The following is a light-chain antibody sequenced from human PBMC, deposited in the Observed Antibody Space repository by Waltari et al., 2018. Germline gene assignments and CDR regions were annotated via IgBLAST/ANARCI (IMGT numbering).Light chain of an antibody. Sequence: NFMLTQPHSVSESPGKTVTITSTRSSGGIAPRHVQWYRQRPGSAPTTLIYQDYRRPSGVPDRFSGYIAISSNSASLTIARLEPEDEADYYCQSYDATTQVFGGGTKLTVL. CDR2: QDY. J-gene: IGLJ3*02. CDR1: SGGIAPRH. CDR3: QSYDATTQV. V-gene: IGLV6-57*03.